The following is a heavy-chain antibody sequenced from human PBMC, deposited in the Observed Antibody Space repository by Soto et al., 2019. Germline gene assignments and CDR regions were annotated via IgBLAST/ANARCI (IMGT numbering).Heavy chain of an antibody. CDR2: IIPIFGTA. D-gene: IGHD1-26*01. V-gene: IGHV1-69*06. Sequence: QVQLVQSGAEVKKPGSTVKVSCKASGGTFSSYAISWVRQAPGQGLEWMGGIIPIFGTANYAQKFQGRVTITADKSTSTAYMELSSLRSEDTAVYYGARPPDPRGGSYFRWTDAFDIWGQGTMVTVSS. J-gene: IGHJ3*02. CDR1: GGTFSSYA. CDR3: ARPPDPRGGSYFRWTDAFDI.